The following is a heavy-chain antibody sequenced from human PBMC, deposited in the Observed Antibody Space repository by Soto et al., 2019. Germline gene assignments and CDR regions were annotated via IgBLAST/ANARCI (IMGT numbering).Heavy chain of an antibody. D-gene: IGHD6-19*01. J-gene: IGHJ2*01. CDR2: IYWDDDK. V-gene: IGHV2-5*02. CDR3: AHVIAGAGTSPGYSDH. Sequence: QITLKESGPPLVKPTQTLTLTCTFSGFSLTTTEVGVGWIRQPPGKALEWLALIYWDDDKLYSPSLKSRLTITXXTXRXXVVHTRTHMDPMDTATYYCAHVIAGAGTSPGYSDHWGRGTLVTVSS. CDR1: GFSLTTTEVG.